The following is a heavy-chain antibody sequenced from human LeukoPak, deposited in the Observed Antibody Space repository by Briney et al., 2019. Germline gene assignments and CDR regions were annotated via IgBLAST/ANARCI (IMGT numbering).Heavy chain of an antibody. CDR1: GFTFSSYA. CDR3: ARDGPLRYSSSWSSFDY. Sequence: GGSLRLSFAASGFTFSSYAMHWVRQAPGKGLEWVAVISYDGSNKYYADSVKGRFTISRDNSKNTLYLQMNSLRAEDTAVYYCARDGPLRYSSSWSSFDYWGQGTLVTVSS. V-gene: IGHV3-30-3*01. J-gene: IGHJ4*02. CDR2: ISYDGSNK. D-gene: IGHD6-13*01.